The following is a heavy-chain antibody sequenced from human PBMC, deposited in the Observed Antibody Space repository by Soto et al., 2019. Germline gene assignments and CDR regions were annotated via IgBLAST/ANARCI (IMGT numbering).Heavy chain of an antibody. CDR1: GGTFSSYA. CDR3: ARDPRGIYAFWSGYYPLYGMDV. J-gene: IGHJ6*02. D-gene: IGHD3-3*01. Sequence: SVTVSCKASGGTFSSYAIGWVRQPPGQGLEWMGGIIPIFGTANYAQKFQGRVTITADKSTSTAYMELSSLRSEDTAVYYCARDPRGIYAFWSGYYPLYGMDVWGQGTTVTVSS. CDR2: IIPIFGTA. V-gene: IGHV1-69*06.